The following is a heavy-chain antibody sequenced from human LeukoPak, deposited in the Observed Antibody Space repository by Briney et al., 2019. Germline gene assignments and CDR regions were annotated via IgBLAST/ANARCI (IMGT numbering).Heavy chain of an antibody. CDR3: ARDSAITIFFTPLMDV. Sequence: PGRSLRLSCAASGLXFSSYAIHWVRQAPGKGLEWVALISNDGGDKFYADSVKGRFTISRDNSKNTLYLQMNSLRAQDTALYYCARDSAITIFFTPLMDVWGQGTTVTVSS. J-gene: IGHJ6*02. CDR2: ISNDGGDK. CDR1: GLXFSSYA. V-gene: IGHV3-30-3*01. D-gene: IGHD3-9*01.